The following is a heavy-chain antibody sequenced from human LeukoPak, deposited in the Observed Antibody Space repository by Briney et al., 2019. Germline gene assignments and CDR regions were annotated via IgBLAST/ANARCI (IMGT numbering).Heavy chain of an antibody. Sequence: SGTLSLTCSVSGASISSNNFCWGWLRQSPGKGLEWIGCVYSSGSTNVSPSLKSRVTISVDTSKNQFSLRLRSVSAADTALYYCAKNDDNVNYYQWMDVWGKGTMVAVSS. CDR3: AKNDDNVNYYQWMDV. CDR2: VYSSGST. D-gene: IGHD1-1*01. CDR1: GASISSNNFC. J-gene: IGHJ6*04. V-gene: IGHV4-39*01.